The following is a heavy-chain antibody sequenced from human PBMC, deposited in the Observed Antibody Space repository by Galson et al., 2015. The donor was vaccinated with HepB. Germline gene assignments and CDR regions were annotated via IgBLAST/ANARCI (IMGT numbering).Heavy chain of an antibody. Sequence: SLRLSCAASGFTFNSYGMHWVRQAPGKGLEWVAVISYDGSNKYYADSVKGRFTISRDNSKNTLYLQMNSLRAEDTAVYYCAKGGRGAWFGEPPGIDYWGQGTLVTVSS. CDR3: AKGGRGAWFGEPPGIDY. V-gene: IGHV3-30*18. D-gene: IGHD3-10*01. CDR2: ISYDGSNK. CDR1: GFTFNSYG. J-gene: IGHJ4*02.